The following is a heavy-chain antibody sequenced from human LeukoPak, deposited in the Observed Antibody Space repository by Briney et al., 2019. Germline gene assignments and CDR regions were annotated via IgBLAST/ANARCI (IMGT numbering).Heavy chain of an antibody. CDR1: GFTFSNYW. Sequence: GGSLRLSCVASGFTFSNYWMSWVRQAPGKGPEWVAHINMDGTDKYYVDSVKGRFTISRDNAKNPLYLQMNSLKVEDTAVYYCARDKVTYWGPGTLVTVSS. CDR2: INMDGTDK. CDR3: ARDKVTY. J-gene: IGHJ4*02. V-gene: IGHV3-7*01.